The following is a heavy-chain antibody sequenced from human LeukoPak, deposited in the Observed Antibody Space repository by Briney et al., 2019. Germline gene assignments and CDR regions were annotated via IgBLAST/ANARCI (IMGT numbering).Heavy chain of an antibody. CDR2: ISGSGGST. Sequence: PGGSLRLSCAASGFTFSSDAMSWVRQAPGKGLEWGSAISGSGGSTYYADSVKGRFTISRDNSKNTLYLQMNSLRAEDTAVYYCAKDRVQGKGTYYFDYWGQGTLVTVSS. D-gene: IGHD1-1*01. CDR1: GFTFSSDA. CDR3: AKDRVQGKGTYYFDY. V-gene: IGHV3-23*01. J-gene: IGHJ4*02.